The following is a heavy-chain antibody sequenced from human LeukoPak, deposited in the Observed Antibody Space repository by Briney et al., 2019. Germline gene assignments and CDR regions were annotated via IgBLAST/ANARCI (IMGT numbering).Heavy chain of an antibody. CDR1: GFTFSSYE. J-gene: IGHJ5*02. CDR3: ARDRKLNWFDP. Sequence: GGSLRLSCAASGFTFSSYEMNWVRQAPGKGLEWVSYISSSGSTIYYADSVKGRFTISRDNAKNSLYLQMNRLRAEDTAVYYCARDRKLNWFDPWGQGTLVTVSS. V-gene: IGHV3-48*03. CDR2: ISSSGSTI.